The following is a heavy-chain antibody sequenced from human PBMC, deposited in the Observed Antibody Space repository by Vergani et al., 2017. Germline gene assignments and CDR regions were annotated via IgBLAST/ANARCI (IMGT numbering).Heavy chain of an antibody. CDR1: GFTFNEYW. D-gene: IGHD3-3*01. CDR2: MNGDGDTI. Sequence: EVELVESGGGLVQPGGSLRLSCAASGFTFNEYWMHWARQVPGKGRVWVSGMNGDGDTISYADSVKGRFTISRDNAKNTLFLQMNSLRAEDTAVYYCARARKFRVGVVWENWFDPWGQGTLVTVSS. V-gene: IGHV3-74*01. J-gene: IGHJ5*02. CDR3: ARARKFRVGVVWENWFDP.